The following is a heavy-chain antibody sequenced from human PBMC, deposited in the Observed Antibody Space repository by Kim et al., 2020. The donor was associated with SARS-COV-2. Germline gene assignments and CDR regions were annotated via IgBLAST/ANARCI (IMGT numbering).Heavy chain of an antibody. Sequence: YNPSLKSRVTISVDTSKNQFSLKLSSVTAADTAVYYCARARKQQGVIDAFDIWGQGTMVTVSS. CDR3: ARARKQQGVIDAFDI. V-gene: IGHV4-31*02. J-gene: IGHJ3*02. D-gene: IGHD6-13*01.